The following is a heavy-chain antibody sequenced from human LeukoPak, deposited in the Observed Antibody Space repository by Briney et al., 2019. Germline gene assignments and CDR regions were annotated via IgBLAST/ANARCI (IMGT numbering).Heavy chain of an antibody. Sequence: PSETLSLTCTVSGYFISSGYYWDWIRPPPGEGLEWIGSIHHSGSTYYTPSLKSRVTISVDTSKNQFSLKLSSVTAADTAVYYCAREESYYGSVYFDYWGQGALVAVSS. CDR3: AREESYYGSVYFDY. CDR1: GYFISSGYY. J-gene: IGHJ4*02. D-gene: IGHD3-10*01. CDR2: IHHSGST. V-gene: IGHV4-38-2*02.